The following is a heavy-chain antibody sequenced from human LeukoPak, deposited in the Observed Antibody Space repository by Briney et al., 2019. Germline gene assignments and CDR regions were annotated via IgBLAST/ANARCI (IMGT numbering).Heavy chain of an antibody. V-gene: IGHV3-48*02. CDR3: AREHTSRWYYFDY. CDR2: ISTGSSNI. CDR1: GFTFADYG. J-gene: IGHJ4*02. Sequence: PGGSLRLSCTPSGFTFADYGMSWLRQAPGKGLEWVSYISTGSSNIYYADSVKGRFTISRDNAKNSLYLQMKSVREEDTAVCYCAREHTSRWYYFDYWGQGTLVTVSS. D-gene: IGHD6-13*01.